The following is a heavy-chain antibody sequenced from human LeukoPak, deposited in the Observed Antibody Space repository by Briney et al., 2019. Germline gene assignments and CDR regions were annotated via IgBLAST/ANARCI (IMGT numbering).Heavy chain of an antibody. D-gene: IGHD2-2*01. J-gene: IGHJ5*02. CDR2: IYHSGST. Sequence: KPSETLSLTRAVPGYSVSSGYYWGWIRQPPGKGLEWIGSIYHSGSTYYNPSLKSRVTISVDTSKNQFSLKLSSVTAADTAVYYCARGEVVVVPAAIRFDPWGQGTLVTVSS. CDR1: GYSVSSGYY. V-gene: IGHV4-38-2*01. CDR3: ARGEVVVVPAAIRFDP.